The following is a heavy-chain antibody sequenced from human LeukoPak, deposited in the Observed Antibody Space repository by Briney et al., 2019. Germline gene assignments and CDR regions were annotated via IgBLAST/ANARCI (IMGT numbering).Heavy chain of an antibody. CDR2: ISDSGGST. Sequence: GGSLRLSCAASGFTFSNYAMSWVRQAPGKGLEWVSSISDSGGSTYYADSVKGRFTISRDNAKNTLYLQMNSLRAEDTAVYYCAREIPGNYFDYWGQGTLVTVSS. J-gene: IGHJ4*02. CDR3: AREIPGNYFDY. CDR1: GFTFSNYA. V-gene: IGHV3-23*01. D-gene: IGHD1-26*01.